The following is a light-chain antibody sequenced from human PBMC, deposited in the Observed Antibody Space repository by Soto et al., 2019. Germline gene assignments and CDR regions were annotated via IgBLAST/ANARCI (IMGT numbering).Light chain of an antibody. V-gene: IGKV3-20*01. CDR3: QQFYTWPQT. CDR1: QSVSSSY. Sequence: ENVLTQSPGTLSLSPGERATLSCRASQSVSSSYLAWYQQKPGQAPRLLIYGASSRATGIPDRFSGSGSGTDFTLTISRLEPEDFAVYYCQQFYTWPQTFGHGTKVDIK. J-gene: IGKJ1*01. CDR2: GAS.